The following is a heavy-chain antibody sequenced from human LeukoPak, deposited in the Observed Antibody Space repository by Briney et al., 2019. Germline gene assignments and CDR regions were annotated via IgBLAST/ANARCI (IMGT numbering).Heavy chain of an antibody. D-gene: IGHD2-2*01. CDR1: GFTFTSSY. CDR2: ITPSGGNT. CDR3: ARKDLGYCSSTSCYGSIDY. J-gene: IGHJ4*02. Sequence: GASVKVSCKASGFTFTSSYMHWVRQAPGQGLEWVGIITPSGGNTNYAQKFQGRVTMTRDTSTSTVYMELSSLRSEDTAVYYCARKDLGYCSSTSCYGSIDYWGQGTLVTVSS. V-gene: IGHV1-46*01.